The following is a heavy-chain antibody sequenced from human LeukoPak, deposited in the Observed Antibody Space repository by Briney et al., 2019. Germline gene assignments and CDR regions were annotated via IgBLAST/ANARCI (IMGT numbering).Heavy chain of an antibody. CDR3: ARGQLERRSVDY. CDR1: GGSISSGAYY. CDR2: IYYSGST. D-gene: IGHD1-1*01. Sequence: SQTLSLTCTVSGGSISSGAYYWSWIRQPPGKGLEWIGYIYYSGSTYYNPSLKSRVTISVDTSKNQFSLKLSSVTAADTAVYYCARGQLERRSVDYWGQGTLVTVSS. V-gene: IGHV4-30-4*08. J-gene: IGHJ4*02.